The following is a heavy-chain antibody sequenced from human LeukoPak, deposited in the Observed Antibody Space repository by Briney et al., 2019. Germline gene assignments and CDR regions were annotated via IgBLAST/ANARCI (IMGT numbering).Heavy chain of an antibody. V-gene: IGHV4-39*07. CDR3: ARATYDILTGYSPYFDY. D-gene: IGHD3-9*01. J-gene: IGHJ4*02. CDR2: IYYSGST. Sequence: PSETLSLTCTVSGGSISSSSYYWGWIRQPPGKGLEWIGSIYYSGSTYYNPSLKSRVTISVDTSKNQFSLKLSSVTAADTAVYYCARATYDILTGYSPYFDYWGQGTLVTVSS. CDR1: GGSISSSSYY.